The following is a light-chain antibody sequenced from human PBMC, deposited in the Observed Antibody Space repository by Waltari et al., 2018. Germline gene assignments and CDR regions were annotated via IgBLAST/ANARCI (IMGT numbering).Light chain of an antibody. CDR2: DVS. CDR3: NSYTGSNSWV. J-gene: IGLJ3*02. CDR1: SSDVGFYNY. Sequence: QSALTQPASVSGSPGQSITISCYGTSSDVGFYNYVSWYQQHPGKAPKLIIYDVSQRPSGVSGRFSGSKSGNTASLTISGLQAEDEADYYCNSYTGSNSWVFGGGTKVTVL. V-gene: IGLV2-14*01.